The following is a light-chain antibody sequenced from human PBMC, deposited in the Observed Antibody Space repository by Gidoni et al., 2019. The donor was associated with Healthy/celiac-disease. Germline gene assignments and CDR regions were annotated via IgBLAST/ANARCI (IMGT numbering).Light chain of an antibody. CDR2: DAS. CDR3: HQRSIWPLGT. V-gene: IGKV3-11*01. CDR1: QNVVNY. Sequence: IVLTQSPATLSLSPGETATLSCRASQNVVNYLAWYQQKPGQAPRLLIYDASNRATGIPARFSGSGSGTDFTLTISSLEPEDFAVYYCHQRSIWPLGTFXQXTKVEIK. J-gene: IGKJ1*01.